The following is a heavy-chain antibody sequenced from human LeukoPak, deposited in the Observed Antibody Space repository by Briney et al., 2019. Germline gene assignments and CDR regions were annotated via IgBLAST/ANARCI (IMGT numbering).Heavy chain of an antibody. Sequence: PSETLSLTCTVSGGSISSSSYYWGWIRQPPGKGLEWIGSIYYSGSTNYNPSLKSRVTISVDTSKNQFSLKLSSVTAADTAVYYCARVPRYCSSTSCYYYYGMDVWGQGTTVTVSS. CDR2: IYYSGST. V-gene: IGHV4-39*07. D-gene: IGHD2-2*01. J-gene: IGHJ6*02. CDR3: ARVPRYCSSTSCYYYYGMDV. CDR1: GGSISSSSYY.